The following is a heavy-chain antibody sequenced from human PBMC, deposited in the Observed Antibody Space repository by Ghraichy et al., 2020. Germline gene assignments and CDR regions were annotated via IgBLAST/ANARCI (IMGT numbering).Heavy chain of an antibody. J-gene: IGHJ4*02. V-gene: IGHV4-59*01. D-gene: IGHD3-16*02. CDR3: AREKVDPYNYFDY. CDR1: DGSISGYF. Sequence: SETLSLTCSVSDGSISGYFWNWIRQPPGKRLEWIANMHNTGTTNYNPSLKSRVTISIDTSKNQFSLKPSSVTAADTAVYYCAREKVDPYNYFDYWGRGTLVTVSS. CDR2: MHNTGTT.